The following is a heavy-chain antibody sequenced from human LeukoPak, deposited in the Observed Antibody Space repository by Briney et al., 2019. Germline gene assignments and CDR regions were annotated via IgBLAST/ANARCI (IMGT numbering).Heavy chain of an antibody. CDR1: GYTFTTYN. D-gene: IGHD3-3*01. CDR2: INSSGGST. V-gene: IGHV1-46*01. J-gene: IGHJ4*02. Sequence: GASVKVSCKTSGYTFTTYNIHWVRQAPGQGLEWTGIINSSGGSTSYAQKFQGRVTMTRDTSTNTVYMELSSLRSEDTAVYYCARDGATLWSGYYKDYWGQGTLVTVSS. CDR3: ARDGATLWSGYYKDY.